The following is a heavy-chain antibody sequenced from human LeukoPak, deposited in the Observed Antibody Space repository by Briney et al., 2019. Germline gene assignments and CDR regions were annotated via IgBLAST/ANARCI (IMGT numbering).Heavy chain of an antibody. CDR1: GYTFIDYY. V-gene: IGHV1-2*06. CDR3: ARSGPSYGSKYNWFDP. CDR2: INPNSGGT. D-gene: IGHD4/OR15-4a*01. Sequence: ASVKVFCKASGYTFIDYYIHWVRQAPGQGLEWMGRINPNSGGTNYAQKFQGRVTMTRDTSISTIYMELSRLRSDDTAVYYCARSGPSYGSKYNWFDPWGQGALVTVSS. J-gene: IGHJ5*02.